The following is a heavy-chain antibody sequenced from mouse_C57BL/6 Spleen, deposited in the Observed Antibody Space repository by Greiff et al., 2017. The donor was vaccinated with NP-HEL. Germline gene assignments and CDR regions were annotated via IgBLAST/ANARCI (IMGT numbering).Heavy chain of an antibody. CDR2: ISDGGSYT. D-gene: IGHD4-1*01. CDR3: ARSSSGGFAY. CDR1: GFTFSSYA. Sequence: EVKLMESGGGLVKPGGSLKLSCAASGFTFSSYAMSWVRQTPEKRLAWVATISDGGSYTYYPDNVKGRFTISRDNAKNNLYLQMRHLKSEDTAMYYCARSSSGGFAYWGQGTLVTVSA. J-gene: IGHJ3*01. V-gene: IGHV5-4*03.